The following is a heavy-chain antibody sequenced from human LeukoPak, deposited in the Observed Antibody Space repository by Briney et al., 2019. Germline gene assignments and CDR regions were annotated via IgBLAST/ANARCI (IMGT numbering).Heavy chain of an antibody. CDR1: GGSISSYY. CDR3: AREWGGYCSSTSCYNEGVVFDY. V-gene: IGHV4-4*07. CDR2: IYTSGST. Sequence: SETLSLTCTVSGGSISSYYWSWIRQPAGKGLEWIGRIYTSGSTNYNPSLKSRVTMSVDTSKNQFSLKLSSVTAADTAVYYCAREWGGYCSSTSCYNEGVVFDYWGQGTLVTVSS. J-gene: IGHJ4*02. D-gene: IGHD2-2*02.